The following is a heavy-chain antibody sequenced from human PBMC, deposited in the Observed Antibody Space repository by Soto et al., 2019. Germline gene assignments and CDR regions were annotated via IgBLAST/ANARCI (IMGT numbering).Heavy chain of an antibody. CDR3: TASIVVVPAAIGYYYMDV. CDR1: GFTFSNAW. CDR2: IKSKTDGGTT. Sequence: GGSLSLSCAASGFTFSNAWMSWVRQAPGKGLEWVGRIKSKTDGGTTDYAAPVKGRFTISRDDSKNTLYLQMNSLKTEDTAVYYCTASIVVVPAAIGYYYMDVWGKGTTVTVSS. J-gene: IGHJ6*03. D-gene: IGHD2-2*01. V-gene: IGHV3-15*01.